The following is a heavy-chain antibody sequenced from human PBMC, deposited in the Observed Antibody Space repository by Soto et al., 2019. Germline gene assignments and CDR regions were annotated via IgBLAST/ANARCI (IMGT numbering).Heavy chain of an antibody. J-gene: IGHJ4*02. CDR3: ASKILLGY. Sequence: RLSRAASGFTFSSYAMHWVRQASGKGLEWVAVISSDGSNKYYADSVKGRFTISRDDSKNTVYLHMNSLRPEDTALYYCASKILLGYWGQGTLVTVSS. V-gene: IGHV3-30-3*01. D-gene: IGHD1-1*01. CDR2: ISSDGSNK. CDR1: GFTFSSYA.